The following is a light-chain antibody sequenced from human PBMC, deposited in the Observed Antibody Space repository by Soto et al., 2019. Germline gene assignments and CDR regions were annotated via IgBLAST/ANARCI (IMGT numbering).Light chain of an antibody. J-gene: IGKJ4*01. CDR2: KAS. V-gene: IGKV1-5*03. Sequence: DIQMTQSPSTLYASVGDRVTITCRASQSITTWLAWYQQKPGKAPKLLIYKASSLEGGVPSRFSGSGSGTAFNITISSLQPYDFATYYCQQYNTYPLTFGGGTTVEIK. CDR1: QSITTW. CDR3: QQYNTYPLT.